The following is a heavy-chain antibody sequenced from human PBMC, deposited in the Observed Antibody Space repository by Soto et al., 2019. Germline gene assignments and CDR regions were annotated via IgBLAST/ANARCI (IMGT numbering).Heavy chain of an antibody. V-gene: IGHV4-59*07. Sequence: QVQLKESGPGLVKPADTLSLKCTVSGGPITPYYWSWIRQTPGGGLERIGYVSYNGNTNYNPSLKSRVSISADTSKNEFSLKLTSLTAADAAIYFCARQQYTVVTAFDVWGQGTMVAVSS. CDR3: ARQQYTVVTAFDV. D-gene: IGHD2-15*01. CDR1: GGPITPYY. J-gene: IGHJ3*01. CDR2: VSYNGNT.